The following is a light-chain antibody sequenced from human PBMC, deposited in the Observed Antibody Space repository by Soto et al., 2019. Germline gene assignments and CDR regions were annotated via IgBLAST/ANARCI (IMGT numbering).Light chain of an antibody. V-gene: IGKV3-20*01. CDR3: QHYGTSPPHP. CDR1: QSVSNSY. CDR2: GAS. J-gene: IGKJ2*01. Sequence: ELVLTQSPGTLSLSPGERATLSCRASQSVSNSYLAWYQQKPGQAPRLLIYGASTRATGIPDRFSGSGSGTDFTLAISRLEPEDFAVYYCQHYGTSPPHPFGQGTKLEIK.